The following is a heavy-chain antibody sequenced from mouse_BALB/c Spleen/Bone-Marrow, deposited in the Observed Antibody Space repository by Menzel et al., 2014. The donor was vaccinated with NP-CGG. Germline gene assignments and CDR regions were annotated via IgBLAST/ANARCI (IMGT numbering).Heavy chain of an antibody. CDR3: ARLGCYGYFAY. CDR2: INPGSSTI. Sequence: EVKLMESGGGLVQPGGSLILSCAASGFDFSRYWMSWARQAPGKGQEWIGEINPGSSTINYTPSLKDKFIISRDNAKXTLYLQINKVRSEDTALYYCARLGCYGYFAYWGQGTTLTVSS. CDR1: GFDFSRYW. V-gene: IGHV4-2*02. J-gene: IGHJ2*01. D-gene: IGHD1-1*01.